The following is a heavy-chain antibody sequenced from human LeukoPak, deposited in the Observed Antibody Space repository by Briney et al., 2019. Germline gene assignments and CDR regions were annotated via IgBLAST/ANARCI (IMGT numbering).Heavy chain of an antibody. CDR3: ARGKTKGC. CDR1: GGSFSGYY. CDR2: INHSGST. Sequence: SETLSLTCAVYGGSFSGYYWSWIRQPPGKGLEWIGEINHSGSTNYNPSLKSRVTISVDTSKNQFSLKLSSVTAADTAVYYCARGKTKGCWGQGTLVTVSS. V-gene: IGHV4-34*01. D-gene: IGHD2-8*01. J-gene: IGHJ4*02.